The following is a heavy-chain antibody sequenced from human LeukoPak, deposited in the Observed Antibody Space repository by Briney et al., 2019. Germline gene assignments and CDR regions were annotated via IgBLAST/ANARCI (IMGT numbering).Heavy chain of an antibody. Sequence: GESLKISCKGYGYSFTSYWIGWVRQIPGKGLEWMGIIYPGDSDTRYSPSFQGQVTISADKSISTAYLQWSSLKASDTAMYYCARKYYYDSSGRNYFDYWGQGTLVTVSS. CDR1: GYSFTSYW. J-gene: IGHJ4*02. D-gene: IGHD3-22*01. CDR3: ARKYYYDSSGRNYFDY. V-gene: IGHV5-51*01. CDR2: IYPGDSDT.